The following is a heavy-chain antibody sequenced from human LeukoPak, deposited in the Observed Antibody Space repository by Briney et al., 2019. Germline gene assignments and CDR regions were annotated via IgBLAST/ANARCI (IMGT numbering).Heavy chain of an antibody. CDR2: ISGSGGST. V-gene: IGHV3-23*01. CDR3: ARVSLGNNYGSGSYDY. CDR1: GFTFSSYA. Sequence: PGGSLRLSCAASGFTFSSYAMSWVRQAPGKGLEWVSGISGSGGSTYYADSVKGRFTISRDNAENSLYLQMSSLRAEDTAVYYCARVSLGNNYGSGSYDYWGQGTLVTVSS. J-gene: IGHJ4*02. D-gene: IGHD3-10*01.